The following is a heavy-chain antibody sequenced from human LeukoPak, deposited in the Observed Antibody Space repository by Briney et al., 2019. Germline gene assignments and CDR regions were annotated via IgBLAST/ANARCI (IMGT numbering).Heavy chain of an antibody. CDR1: GFTFSIYA. V-gene: IGHV3-23*01. CDR3: AKDADIVVVPAAGGNFDY. Sequence: PGGSLRLSCAASGFTFSIYAMSWVRQAPGKGVEWVSAISGSGGSTYYADSVKGRFTISRDNSKNTLYLQMNSLRAEDTAVYYCAKDADIVVVPAAGGNFDYWGQGTLVTVSS. J-gene: IGHJ4*02. D-gene: IGHD2-2*01. CDR2: ISGSGGST.